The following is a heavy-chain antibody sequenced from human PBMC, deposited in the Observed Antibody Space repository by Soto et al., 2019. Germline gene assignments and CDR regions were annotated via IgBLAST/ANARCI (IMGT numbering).Heavy chain of an antibody. V-gene: IGHV4-30-4*01. D-gene: IGHD3-10*01. J-gene: IGHJ5*02. Sequence: SSETLPLTCTVSGGSISSGDYYWSWIRQPPGKGLEWIRYIYYSGSTYYNPSLKSRVTISVDTSKNQFSLRLSSVTAADTAVYYCARGRVTMVRGVPSWWFDPWGQGTLVTVSS. CDR1: GGSISSGDYY. CDR3: ARGRVTMVRGVPSWWFDP. CDR2: IYYSGST.